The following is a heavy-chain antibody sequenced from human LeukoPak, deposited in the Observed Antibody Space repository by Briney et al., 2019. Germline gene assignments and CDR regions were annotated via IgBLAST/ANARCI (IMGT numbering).Heavy chain of an antibody. J-gene: IGHJ4*02. D-gene: IGHD1-26*01. CDR2: ISGSGVST. Sequence: ETLSLTCTVSGGSISSDSWSWVRQAPGKGLEWVSAISGSGVSTYYADSVKGRFTISRDNSKNTLYLQMNSLRAEDTAVYYCARSGSGSSWYYFDYWGQGTLVTVSS. V-gene: IGHV3-23*01. CDR1: GGSISSDS. CDR3: ARSGSGSSWYYFDY.